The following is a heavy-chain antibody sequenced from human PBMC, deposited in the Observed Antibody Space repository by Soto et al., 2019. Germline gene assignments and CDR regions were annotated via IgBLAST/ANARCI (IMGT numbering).Heavy chain of an antibody. V-gene: IGHV4-59*08. CDR3: ARTMARGVIIGRYYYMDV. J-gene: IGHJ6*03. D-gene: IGHD3-10*01. Sequence: SETLSLTCTVSGGSISSYYWSWIRQPPGKGLEWIGYIYYSGSTNYNPSLKSRVTISVDTSKNQFSLKLSSVTAADTAVYYCARTMARGVIIGRYYYMDVWGKGTTVTVSS. CDR2: IYYSGST. CDR1: GGSISSYY.